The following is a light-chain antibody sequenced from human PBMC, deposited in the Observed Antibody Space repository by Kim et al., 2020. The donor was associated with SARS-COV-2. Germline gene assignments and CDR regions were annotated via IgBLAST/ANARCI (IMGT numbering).Light chain of an antibody. V-gene: IGKV1D-16*01. CDR2: AAS. Sequence: DIQMTQSPSSLSASVGDRVTITCRASQGISSWLVWYQQKPEKAPKCLIYAASSLQSGVPSRFSGSGSGTDFTLTISSLQPEDFATYYCQQYDSYPRTFGQGTKVDIK. CDR1: QGISSW. CDR3: QQYDSYPRT. J-gene: IGKJ1*01.